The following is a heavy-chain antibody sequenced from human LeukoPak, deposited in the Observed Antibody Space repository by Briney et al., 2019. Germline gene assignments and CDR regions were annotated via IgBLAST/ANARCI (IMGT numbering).Heavy chain of an antibody. CDR1: GYTFTSYD. V-gene: IGHV1-69*13. J-gene: IGHJ4*02. CDR2: ITPIFGTA. CDR3: AREWGLESSGYYYAY. D-gene: IGHD3-22*01. Sequence: SVKVSCKASGYTFTSYDINWVRQATGQGLEWMGGITPIFGTANFAQKFQGRVSITADESTSTAFMELNSLRSEDTAVYYCAREWGLESSGYYYAYWGQGTLVTVSS.